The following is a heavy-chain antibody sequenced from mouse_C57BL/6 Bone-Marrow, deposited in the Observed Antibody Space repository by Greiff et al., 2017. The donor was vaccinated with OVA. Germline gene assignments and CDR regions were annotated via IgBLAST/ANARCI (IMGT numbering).Heavy chain of an antibody. CDR2: IRLKSDNYAT. CDR3: TEADYYGSSRFAY. D-gene: IGHD1-1*01. J-gene: IGHJ3*01. V-gene: IGHV6-3*01. CDR1: GFTFSNYW. Sequence: EVHLVESGGGLVQPGGSMKLSCVASGFTFSNYWMNWVRQSPEKGLEWVAQIRLKSDNYATHYAESVKGRFTISRDDSKSSVYLQMNNLRAEDTGIYYCTEADYYGSSRFAYWGQGTLVTVSA.